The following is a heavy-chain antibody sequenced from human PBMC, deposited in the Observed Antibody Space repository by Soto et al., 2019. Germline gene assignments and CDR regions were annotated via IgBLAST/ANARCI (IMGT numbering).Heavy chain of an antibody. Sequence: PSETLSLTCAVYGGSFSGYYWSWIRQPPGKGLEWIGEINHSGSTNYNPSLKSRVTISVDTSKNQFSLKLSSVTAADTAVYYCEREGVAVVDYNPFYRYNWFDPCGQVTLVTVSS. CDR3: EREGVAVVDYNPFYRYNWFDP. J-gene: IGHJ5*02. CDR2: INHSGST. CDR1: GGSFSGYY. D-gene: IGHD2-15*01. V-gene: IGHV4-34*01.